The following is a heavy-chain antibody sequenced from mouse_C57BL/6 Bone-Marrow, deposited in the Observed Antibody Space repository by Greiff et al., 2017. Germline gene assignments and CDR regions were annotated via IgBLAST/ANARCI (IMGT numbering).Heavy chain of an antibody. CDR2: IYPGSGNT. CDR1: GYTFTDYY. CDR3: ARTMVTTWYFDY. V-gene: IGHV1-76*01. Sequence: VKLQESGAELVRPGASVKLSCKASGYTFTDYYINWVKQRPGQGLEWIARIYPGSGNTYYNEKFKGKATLTAEKSSSTAYMQLSSLTSEDSAVYFCARTMVTTWYFDYWGQGTTLTVSS. D-gene: IGHD2-2*01. J-gene: IGHJ2*01.